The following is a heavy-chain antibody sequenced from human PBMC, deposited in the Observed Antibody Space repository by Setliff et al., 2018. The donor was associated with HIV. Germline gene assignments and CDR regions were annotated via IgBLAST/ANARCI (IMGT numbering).Heavy chain of an antibody. V-gene: IGHV3-74*01. J-gene: IGHJ4*02. CDR3: AGGYLSGWSATAAN. Sequence: PGGSLRLSCAASGFTFTNYWMHWFRQAPGMGLGWVSRINSDGSSTTYADSVKGRFTISRDNARNTLYLQMNSLRAEDAAVYYCAGGYLSGWSATAANWGQGALVTVSS. D-gene: IGHD6-19*01. CDR2: INSDGSST. CDR1: GFTFTNYW.